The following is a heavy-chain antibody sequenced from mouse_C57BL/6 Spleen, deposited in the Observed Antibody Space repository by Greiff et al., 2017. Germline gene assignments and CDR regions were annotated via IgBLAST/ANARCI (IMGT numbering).Heavy chain of an antibody. CDR1: GYTFTSYT. CDR2: INPSSGYT. D-gene: IGHD1-3*01. Sequence: VQLQQSGAELARPGASVKMSCKASGYTFTSYTMHWVKQRPGQGLEWIGYINPSSGYTKYNQKFKDKATLTADKSSSTAYMQLSSLSSEDSAVYYCAREGNNYWYSFDYWGQGTTLTVSS. CDR3: AREGNNYWYSFDY. J-gene: IGHJ2*01. V-gene: IGHV1-4*01.